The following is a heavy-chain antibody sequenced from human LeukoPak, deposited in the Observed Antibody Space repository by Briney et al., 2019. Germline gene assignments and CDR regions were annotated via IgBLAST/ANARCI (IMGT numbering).Heavy chain of an antibody. J-gene: IGHJ4*02. CDR3: ARDLWNYYDSSGYYYFDY. CDR1: GYTFTGYY. V-gene: IGHV1-2*02. CDR2: INPNSGGT. Sequence: EASVKVSCKASGYTFTGYYRHWVRQAPGQGLEWMGWINPNSGGTNYAQKFQGRVTMTRDTSISTAYMELSRLRSDDTAVYYCARDLWNYYDSSGYYYFDYWGQGTLVTVSS. D-gene: IGHD3-22*01.